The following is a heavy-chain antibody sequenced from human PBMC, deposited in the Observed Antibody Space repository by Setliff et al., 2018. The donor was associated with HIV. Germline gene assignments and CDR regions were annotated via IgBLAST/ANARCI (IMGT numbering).Heavy chain of an antibody. J-gene: IGHJ3*02. CDR3: AREIFPQGIVVVFDAFDI. D-gene: IGHD3-22*01. V-gene: IGHV1-2*02. CDR2: INPNSGGT. CDR1: GHTFTGYY. Sequence: ASVKVSCKASGHTFTGYYMHWVRQAPGQGLEWMGWINPNSGGTNYAQKFQGRVTMTRDTSISTAYMELSRLRSDDTAVYYCAREIFPQGIVVVFDAFDIWGQGTMVTVSS.